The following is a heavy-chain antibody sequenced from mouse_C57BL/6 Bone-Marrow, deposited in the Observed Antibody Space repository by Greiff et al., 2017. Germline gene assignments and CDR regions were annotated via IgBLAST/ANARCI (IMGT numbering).Heavy chain of an antibody. Sequence: VQLQQSGPELVKPGASVKLSCKASGYTFTSYAIHWVKQRPGQGLEWIGWIYPRGGSTKYNEKFKGKATLTVDTSSSTAYMELHSLTSEDSAVXFCARKELDYGPFFAYWGQGTLVTVSA. CDR3: ARKELDYGPFFAY. CDR2: IYPRGGST. CDR1: GYTFTSYA. D-gene: IGHD1-1*01. J-gene: IGHJ3*01. V-gene: IGHV1-85*01.